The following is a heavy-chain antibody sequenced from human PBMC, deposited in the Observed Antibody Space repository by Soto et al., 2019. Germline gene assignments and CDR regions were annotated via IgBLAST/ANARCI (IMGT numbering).Heavy chain of an antibody. V-gene: IGHV1-69*13. D-gene: IGHD3-22*01. CDR1: GDTFRSYA. CDR3: ARTYYYDSSGYPPGWSDP. Sequence: SVKVSCKASGDTFRSYAISWVRQAPGQGLEWMGGIIPIFGTANYAQKFQARVTITADESTSTAYMELSSLRFEDTAVYYCARTYYYDSSGYPPGWSDPWGQGTLVTVSS. CDR2: IIPIFGTA. J-gene: IGHJ5*02.